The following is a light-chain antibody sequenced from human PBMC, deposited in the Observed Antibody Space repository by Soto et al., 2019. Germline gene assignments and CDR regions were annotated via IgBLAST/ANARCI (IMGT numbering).Light chain of an antibody. CDR3: SSYTGGNPSYV. V-gene: IGLV2-8*01. CDR2: EVT. J-gene: IGLJ1*01. CDR1: STYVGGYNY. Sequence: QSVLAQPSSVSGSPGQSITISCTGTSTYVGGYNYVSWYQHHSGKAPKLLIYEVTIRPSGVSDRFSGSKSGNTASLTVSGLQAEDEADYYCSSYTGGNPSYVFGTGTKVTV.